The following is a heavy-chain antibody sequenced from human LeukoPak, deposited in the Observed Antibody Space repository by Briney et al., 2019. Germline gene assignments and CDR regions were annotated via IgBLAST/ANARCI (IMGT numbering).Heavy chain of an antibody. J-gene: IGHJ4*02. V-gene: IGHV3-23*01. D-gene: IGHD3-22*01. CDR2: MSGSGDTT. CDR3: AKDHVGIAMIVMVLDS. Sequence: GGSLRPSCAASGFAFNDFAMTWVRQAPGKGLEWVSRMSGSGDTTEYAASAKGRFTISRDNAKKTLYLEMNSLKFEDTAIYYCAKDHVGIAMIVMVLDSWGQGTLVTVSS. CDR1: GFAFNDFA.